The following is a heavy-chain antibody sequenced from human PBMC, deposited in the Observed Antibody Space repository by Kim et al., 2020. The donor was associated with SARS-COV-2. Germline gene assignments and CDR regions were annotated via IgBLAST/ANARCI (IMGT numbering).Heavy chain of an antibody. CDR3: VKAGKGGGSFGAY. Sequence: GGSLRLSCSASGFTFSSYAMHWVRQAPGKGLEYVSAISSNGGSTYYADSVKGRFTISRDNSKNTLYLQMSSLRAEDTAVYYCVKAGKGGGSFGAYWGQGTLVTVSS. D-gene: IGHD1-26*01. CDR2: ISSNGGST. J-gene: IGHJ4*02. V-gene: IGHV3-64D*06. CDR1: GFTFSSYA.